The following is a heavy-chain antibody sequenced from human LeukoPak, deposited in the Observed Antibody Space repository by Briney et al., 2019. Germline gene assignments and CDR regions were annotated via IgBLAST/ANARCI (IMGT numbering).Heavy chain of an antibody. CDR3: ARDPTTWSGYDRGAFDI. Sequence: GGSLRLSCAASGFTFSSYAMHWVRQAPGKGLEWVSYISSSSTIYYADSVKGRFTISRDNAKNSLYLQMNSLRAEDTAVYYCARDPTTWSGYDRGAFDIWGQGTMVTVSS. J-gene: IGHJ3*02. CDR1: GFTFSSYA. V-gene: IGHV3-48*04. D-gene: IGHD5-12*01. CDR2: ISSSSTI.